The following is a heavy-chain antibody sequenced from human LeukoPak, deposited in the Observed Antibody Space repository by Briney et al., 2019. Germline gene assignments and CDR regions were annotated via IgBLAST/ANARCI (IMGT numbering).Heavy chain of an antibody. V-gene: IGHV5-51*01. D-gene: IGHD6-13*01. CDR2: IYPGDSDT. CDR1: GYSFTSYW. J-gene: IGHJ4*02. Sequence: GESLKISCKGSGYSFTSYWIGWVRQMPGKGLEWMGIIYPGDSDTTYSPSFQGQVTISADKSISTAYLQWSSLKASDTAMYYCARRSFSSWYNTPFDYWGQGTLVTVSS. CDR3: ARRSFSSWYNTPFDY.